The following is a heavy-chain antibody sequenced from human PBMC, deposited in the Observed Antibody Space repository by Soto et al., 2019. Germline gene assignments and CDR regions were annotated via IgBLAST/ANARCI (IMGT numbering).Heavy chain of an antibody. CDR3: ARASSIAARHPFYYYYYYMDV. CDR1: GFTFSSYD. CDR2: IGTAGDT. D-gene: IGHD6-6*01. J-gene: IGHJ6*03. Sequence: GGSLRLSCAASGFTFSSYDMHWVRQATGKGLEWVSAIGTAGDTYYPGSVKGRFTISRENAKNSLYLQMNSLRAGDTAVYYCARASSIAARHPFYYYYYYMDVWGKGTTVTVSS. V-gene: IGHV3-13*01.